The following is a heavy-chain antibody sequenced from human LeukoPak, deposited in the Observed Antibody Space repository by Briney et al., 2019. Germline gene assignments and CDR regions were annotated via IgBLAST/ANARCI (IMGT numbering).Heavy chain of an antibody. Sequence: PGGSLRLSCAASGFTVSSNYMSWVRQAPGKGLEWVANIKQDGSTKYYLDSMKGRFTISRDNAKNSLFLQMNSLTVEDTAMYYCATDPPWGDDRLDIWGHGTMVTVSS. V-gene: IGHV3-7*01. D-gene: IGHD3-16*01. CDR1: GFTVSSNY. CDR2: IKQDGSTK. CDR3: ATDPPWGDDRLDI. J-gene: IGHJ3*02.